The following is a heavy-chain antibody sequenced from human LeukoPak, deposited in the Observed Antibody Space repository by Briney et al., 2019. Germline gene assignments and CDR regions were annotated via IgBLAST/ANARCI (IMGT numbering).Heavy chain of an antibody. V-gene: IGHV1-46*03. Sequence: GASVKVSCKASGYTFTSYYMHWVRQAPGQGLEWMGIINPSGGSTSYAQKFQGRVTMTRDTSTSTVYMELSSLRSEDTAVYYCARDALLAHSSPCIDDYWGQGTLVTVSS. CDR2: INPSGGST. D-gene: IGHD1-26*01. J-gene: IGHJ4*02. CDR1: GYTFTSYY. CDR3: ARDALLAHSSPCIDDY.